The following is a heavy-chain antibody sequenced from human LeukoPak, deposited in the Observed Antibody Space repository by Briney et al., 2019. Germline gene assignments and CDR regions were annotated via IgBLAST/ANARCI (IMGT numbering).Heavy chain of an antibody. CDR2: IYYSGST. CDR1: GGSISSYY. J-gene: IGHJ6*02. D-gene: IGHD6-13*01. V-gene: IGHV4-59*01. CDR3: ARVGIAAAGTPDYYYGMDV. Sequence: PSETLSLTCTVSGGSISSYYWSWIRQPPGKGLEWIGYIYYSGSTNYNPSLKSRVTISVDTSKNQFSLKLSSVTAADTAVYYCARVGIAAAGTPDYYYGMDVWGQGTTVTVSS.